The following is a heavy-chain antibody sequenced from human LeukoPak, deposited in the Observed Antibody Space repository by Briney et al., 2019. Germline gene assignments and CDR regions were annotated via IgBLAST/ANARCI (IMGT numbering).Heavy chain of an antibody. J-gene: IGHJ4*02. V-gene: IGHV2-5*02. CDR1: GFSLSTSGVG. Sequence: SGPTLVKPTQTLTLTCTFSGFSLSTSGVGVGWIRQPPGKALEWLELFYWDDDKRYSPSLKSGLTITKDTSKNQVVLTMTDMDPVDTATYYCARIIVPQYYFDYWGQGTLVTVSS. CDR2: FYWDDDK. D-gene: IGHD2/OR15-2a*01. CDR3: ARIIVPQYYFDY.